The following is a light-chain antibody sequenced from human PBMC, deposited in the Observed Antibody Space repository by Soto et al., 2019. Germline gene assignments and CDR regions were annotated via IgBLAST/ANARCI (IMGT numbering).Light chain of an antibody. Sequence: DIQMTQSPSSLSASVGDRVTITCQASQDISNYLNWYQQKPGKAPKLLIYDASNLETGAPSRFSGSGSGTDFTFTISSLQPEDTATYYCQQYDNLPPKLTFGGGTKVDIK. CDR1: QDISNY. CDR2: DAS. J-gene: IGKJ4*01. CDR3: QQYDNLPPKLT. V-gene: IGKV1-33*01.